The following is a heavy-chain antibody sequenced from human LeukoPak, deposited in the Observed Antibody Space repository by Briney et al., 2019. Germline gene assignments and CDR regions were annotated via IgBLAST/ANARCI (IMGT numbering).Heavy chain of an antibody. Sequence: PGGSLRLSCAASGFTFDDYAMHWVRQAPGKGLEWVSGISWNSGSIGYADSVKGRFTISRDNAKNSLYLQMNSLRAEDMALYYCASQKLGYCSGGSCYGDAFDIWGQGTIVTVSS. CDR2: ISWNSGSI. CDR1: GFTFDDYA. CDR3: ASQKLGYCSGGSCYGDAFDI. D-gene: IGHD2-15*01. V-gene: IGHV3-9*03. J-gene: IGHJ3*02.